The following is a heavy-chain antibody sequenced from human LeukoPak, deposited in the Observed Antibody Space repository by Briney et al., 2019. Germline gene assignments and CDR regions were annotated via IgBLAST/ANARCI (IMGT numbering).Heavy chain of an antibody. V-gene: IGHV3-30-3*01. J-gene: IGHJ4*02. CDR2: ISYDGSNK. Sequence: PGRSLRLSCAASGFTFSSYAMHWVRQAPGKGLEWVAVISYDGSNKYYADSVKGRFTISRDNSKNTLYLKMNSLRAEDTAVYYCARDPQWDIVGYDFFDYWGQGTLVTVSS. D-gene: IGHD5-12*01. CDR3: ARDPQWDIVGYDFFDY. CDR1: GFTFSSYA.